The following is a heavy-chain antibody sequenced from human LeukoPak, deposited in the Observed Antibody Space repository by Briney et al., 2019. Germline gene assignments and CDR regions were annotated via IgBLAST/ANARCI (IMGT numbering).Heavy chain of an antibody. CDR3: ARDLGSSWPNDAFDI. CDR1: GYTFTNYA. D-gene: IGHD6-13*01. Sequence: ASVKVSCKASGYTFTNYALHWVRQAPGQRLEWMGWINAGSGNTKYSQKFRGRVTITRDTSASTAYMELSSLRSEDTAVYYCARDLGSSWPNDAFDIWGQGTMVTVSS. CDR2: INAGSGNT. J-gene: IGHJ3*02. V-gene: IGHV1-3*01.